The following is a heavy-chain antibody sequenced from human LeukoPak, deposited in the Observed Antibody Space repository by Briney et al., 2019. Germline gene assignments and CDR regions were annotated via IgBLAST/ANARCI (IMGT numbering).Heavy chain of an antibody. CDR1: GGSISSGDYY. V-gene: IGHV4-30-4*08. CDR2: SYYSGST. Sequence: PSETLSLTCTVSGGSISSGDYYWSWIRQPPGKGLEWILYSYYSGSTYYNPSLKSRVTISVDTSKNQFSLKLSSVTAADTAVYYCARFLGIRAHFDYWGQGTLVTVSS. CDR3: ARFLGIRAHFDY. J-gene: IGHJ4*02. D-gene: IGHD3-16*01.